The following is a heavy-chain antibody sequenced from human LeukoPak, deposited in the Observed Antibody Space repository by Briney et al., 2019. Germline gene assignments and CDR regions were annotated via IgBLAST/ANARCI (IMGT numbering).Heavy chain of an antibody. Sequence: GGSLRLSCAASGFTFSSYSMNWVRQAPGKGLEWVSSISSSSSYIYYADSVKGRFTISRDNAKNSLYLQMNSLRAEDTAVYYCASKGSGSYYYYFDYWGQGTLVTVSS. J-gene: IGHJ4*02. V-gene: IGHV3-21*01. D-gene: IGHD1-26*01. CDR3: ASKGSGSYYYYFDY. CDR1: GFTFSSYS. CDR2: ISSSSSYI.